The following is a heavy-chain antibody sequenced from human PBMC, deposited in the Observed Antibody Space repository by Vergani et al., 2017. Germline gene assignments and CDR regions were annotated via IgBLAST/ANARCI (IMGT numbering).Heavy chain of an antibody. V-gene: IGHV3-30*02. D-gene: IGHD2-2*01. J-gene: IGHJ6*02. Sequence: QVQLVESGGGVVQPGGSLRLSCAASGFTFSSYGMHWVGQARGQGLEWVAFIRYDGSNKYYADSVKGRFTISRDNYKNTLYLQMNSLRAEDTAVYYCAKVLPIVVAPAARGYYYYSMDVWGQGTTVTVSS. CDR1: GFTFSSYG. CDR2: IRYDGSNK. CDR3: AKVLPIVVAPAARGYYYYSMDV.